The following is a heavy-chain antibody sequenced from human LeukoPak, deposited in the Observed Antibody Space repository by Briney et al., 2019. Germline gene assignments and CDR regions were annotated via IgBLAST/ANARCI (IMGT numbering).Heavy chain of an antibody. CDR2: INWNGGSR. CDR1: GFTFVDYG. J-gene: IGHJ4*02. CDR3: ARQERGGWNYFDF. D-gene: IGHD6-19*01. Sequence: GGSLRLSCAASGFTFVDYGMTWVRQAPGKGLEWVSGINWNGGSRGYADSVKGRFTIPRDNGKNSLYLEMNDLRGEDTAFYFCARQERGGWNYFDFWGQGILVTVSS. V-gene: IGHV3-20*04.